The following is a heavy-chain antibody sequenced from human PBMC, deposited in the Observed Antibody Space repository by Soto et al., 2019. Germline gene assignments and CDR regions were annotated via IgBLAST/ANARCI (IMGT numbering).Heavy chain of an antibody. J-gene: IGHJ6*03. CDR3: ARGDYYYYYMDV. CDR2: IYYSGST. V-gene: IGHV4-59*01. Sequence: LPETLSLTCTVSGGSISSYYWSWIRQPPGKGLEWIGYIYYSGSTNYNPSLKSRVTISVDTSKNQFSLKLSSVTAADTAVYYCARGDYYYYYMDVWGKGTTVTVSS. CDR1: GGSISSYY.